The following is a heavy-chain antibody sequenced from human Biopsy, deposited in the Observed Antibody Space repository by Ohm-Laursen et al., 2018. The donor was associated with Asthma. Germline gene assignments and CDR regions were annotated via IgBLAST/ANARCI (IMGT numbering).Heavy chain of an antibody. CDR2: INPNSGAT. J-gene: IGHJ5*02. CDR1: GYPFIGYP. V-gene: IGHV1-2*06. Sequence: ASVKVSCKASGYPFIGYPIHWMRQAPGRGLEWMGRINPNSGATNYAQKFQGRVTMTRDTSISTAYMEVSRLRSDDTAVYYCARGQKSAGDRWFDPWGQGTLVTVSS. CDR3: ARGQKSAGDRWFDP. D-gene: IGHD6-13*01.